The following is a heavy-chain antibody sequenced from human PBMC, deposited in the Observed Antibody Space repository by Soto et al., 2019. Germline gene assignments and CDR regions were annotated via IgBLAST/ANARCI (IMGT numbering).Heavy chain of an antibody. D-gene: IGHD5-12*01. V-gene: IGHV1-69*13. CDR3: ARGRGYGNWFDP. Sequence: SVKVSGKASGGTFSSYAISWVRQAPGQGLEWMGGIIPIFGTANYAQKFQGRVTITADESTSTAYMELSSLRSEDTAVYYCARGRGYGNWFDPWGQGTLVTVSS. CDR2: IIPIFGTA. CDR1: GGTFSSYA. J-gene: IGHJ5*02.